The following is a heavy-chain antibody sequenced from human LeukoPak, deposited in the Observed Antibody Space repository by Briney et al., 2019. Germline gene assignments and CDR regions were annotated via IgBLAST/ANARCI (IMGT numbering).Heavy chain of an antibody. J-gene: IGHJ3*02. CDR1: HY. CDR3: VKATIVGAFFDS. CDR2: IRNKGHRYST. D-gene: IGHD1-26*01. Sequence: HYXDXVRQAPGKGLEWIGRIRNKGHRYSTEYAASVKGRFTVSRDDFQNSVYLQMNSLKTEDTAVYHCVKATIVGAFFDSWGQGTMVTVSS. V-gene: IGHV3-72*01.